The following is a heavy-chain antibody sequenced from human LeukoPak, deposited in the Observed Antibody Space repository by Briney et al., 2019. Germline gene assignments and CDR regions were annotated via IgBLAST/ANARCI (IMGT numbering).Heavy chain of an antibody. V-gene: IGHV3-23*01. J-gene: IGHJ6*03. CDR3: ARDESYYYYYMDV. CDR2: ISGSGGST. CDR1: GFTFSSYA. Sequence: GGSLRLSCAASGFTFSSYAMSWVRQAPGKGLEWVSAISGSGGSTYYADSVKGRFTISRDNAKNSLYLQMNSLRAEDTAVYYCARDESYYYYYMDVWGKGTTVTVSS.